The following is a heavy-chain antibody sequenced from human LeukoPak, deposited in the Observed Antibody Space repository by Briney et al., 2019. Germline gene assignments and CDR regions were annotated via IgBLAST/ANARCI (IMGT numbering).Heavy chain of an antibody. CDR1: GFPFSSYW. CDR3: ARDGSSGWYWVDY. D-gene: IGHD6-19*01. Sequence: PGGSLRLSCVASGFPFSSYWMHWVRQAPGKGLVWVSRIHTDGSGTSYADSVKGRFTISRDNAKNTLYLQLNSLRAEDTAVYYCARDGSSGWYWVDYWGQGTLVTVSS. J-gene: IGHJ4*02. CDR2: IHTDGSGT. V-gene: IGHV3-74*01.